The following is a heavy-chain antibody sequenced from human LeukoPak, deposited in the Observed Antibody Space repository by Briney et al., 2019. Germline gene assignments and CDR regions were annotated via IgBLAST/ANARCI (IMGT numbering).Heavy chain of an antibody. J-gene: IGHJ3*02. Sequence: GRSLRLSCAASGFTFSSYAMHWVRQAPGKGLEWVAVISYDGSNKYYADSVKGRFTISRDNAKNSLYLQMNSLRAEDTALYHCARVVHCSSTSCKRYSSSSGAFDIWGQGTMVTVSS. CDR3: ARVVHCSSTSCKRYSSSSGAFDI. V-gene: IGHV3-30-3*01. CDR1: GFTFSSYA. CDR2: ISYDGSNK. D-gene: IGHD2-2*01.